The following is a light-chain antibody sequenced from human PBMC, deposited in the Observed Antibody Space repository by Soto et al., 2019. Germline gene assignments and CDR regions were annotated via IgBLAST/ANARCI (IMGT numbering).Light chain of an antibody. Sequence: ETLLTQSPGTLSLSPGERAALSCRASESVTSSYLAWYRQKPGQAPRLLIYGASSRASGIPDRFSGSGSGTEFTLTISSLQSEDFAVYYCQQYNNWPPWTFGQGTKVDIK. CDR2: GAS. J-gene: IGKJ1*01. CDR1: ESVTSSY. V-gene: IGKV3-20*01. CDR3: QQYNNWPPWT.